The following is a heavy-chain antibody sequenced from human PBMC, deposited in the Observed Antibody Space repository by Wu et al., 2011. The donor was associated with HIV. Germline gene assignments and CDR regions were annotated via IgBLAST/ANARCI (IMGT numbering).Heavy chain of an antibody. D-gene: IGHD6-19*01. CDR1: GYTFSGHY. Sequence: QVQLVQSGAEVKRPGASVKVSCKASGYTFSGHYLHWVRQAPGQGLEWMGWISTYNGNTNYAQKLQGRGTMTTDTSTSTAYMELRSLRSDDTAVYYCARDDSSGWPEGFDYWGQGTLVTVSS. CDR2: ISTYNGNT. V-gene: IGHV1-18*04. CDR3: ARDDSSGWPEGFDY. J-gene: IGHJ4*02.